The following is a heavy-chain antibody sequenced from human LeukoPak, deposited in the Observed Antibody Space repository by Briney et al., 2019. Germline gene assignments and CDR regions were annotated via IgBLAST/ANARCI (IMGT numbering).Heavy chain of an antibody. Sequence: GGSLRLSCAASGFTFSSYGMHWVRQAPGKGLEWVAVISYDGSNKYYADSVKGRFTISRDNSKNTLYLQMNSLRAEDTAVYYCAKDYAIVLVPAAVSWFDPWGQGTLVTVSS. CDR1: GFTFSSYG. J-gene: IGHJ5*02. D-gene: IGHD2-2*01. CDR2: ISYDGSNK. V-gene: IGHV3-30*18. CDR3: AKDYAIVLVPAAVSWFDP.